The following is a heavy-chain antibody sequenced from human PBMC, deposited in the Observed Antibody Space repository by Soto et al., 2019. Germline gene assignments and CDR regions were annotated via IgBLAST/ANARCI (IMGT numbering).Heavy chain of an antibody. CDR2: ISGSGDST. D-gene: IGHD6-19*01. CDR3: AKKYSSGWPLYFDY. V-gene: IGHV3-23*01. CDR1: GFTFSSYA. Sequence: GGSLRLSYAASGFTFSSYAMSWVRQAPGKGLEWVSAISGSGDSTYYADSVEGRFTISRDNSKNTLYLQMNSLRVEDTAIYYCAKKYSSGWPLYFDYWGQGTLVTVS. J-gene: IGHJ4*02.